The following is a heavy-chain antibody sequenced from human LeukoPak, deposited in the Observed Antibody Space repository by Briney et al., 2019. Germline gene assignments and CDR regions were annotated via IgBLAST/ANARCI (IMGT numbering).Heavy chain of an antibody. V-gene: IGHV4-61*02. D-gene: IGHD1-1*01. J-gene: IGHJ5*02. CDR3: ARYRLGWFDP. Sequence: PSQTLSLTCSVSSDSISSTSGTYFWGRIRQPAGKGLEWIGRINTSGSTDYNPSLKSRVTMSVDTSKNQFSLKVTSVTAADTAVYYCARYRLGWFDPWGQGTLVTVSS. CDR2: INTSGST. CDR1: SDSISSTSGTYF.